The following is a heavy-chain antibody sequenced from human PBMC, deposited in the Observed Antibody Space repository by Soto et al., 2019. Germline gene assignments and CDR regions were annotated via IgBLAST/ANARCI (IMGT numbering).Heavy chain of an antibody. CDR3: ARDWYEWGKNYCMDV. V-gene: IGHV1-46*01. CDR2: INPSGGST. Sequence: ASVKVSCKASGYTFTSYYMHWVRQAPGQGLEWMGIINPSGGSTSYAQKFQGRVTMTRDTSTSTVYMELSSLRSEDTAVYYCARDWYEWGKNYCMDVWGQGTTVTVSS. CDR1: GYTFTSYY. J-gene: IGHJ6*02. D-gene: IGHD1-26*01.